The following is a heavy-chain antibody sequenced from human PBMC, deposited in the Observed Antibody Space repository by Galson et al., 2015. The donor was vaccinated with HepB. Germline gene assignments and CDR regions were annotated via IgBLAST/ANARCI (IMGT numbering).Heavy chain of an antibody. V-gene: IGHV3-23*01. CDR3: ATAYRCSGGRCDSLGDY. CDR1: GFTFSSYA. D-gene: IGHD2-15*01. J-gene: IGHJ4*02. Sequence: SLRLSCAASGFTFSSYAMSWVRQAPGKGLEWVSAISGSGYTTYYGDSAEGRFIISRDNSKNTLYLQMNSLRAEDTAIYYCATAYRCSGGRCDSLGDYWGQGTLVTVSS. CDR2: ISGSGYTT.